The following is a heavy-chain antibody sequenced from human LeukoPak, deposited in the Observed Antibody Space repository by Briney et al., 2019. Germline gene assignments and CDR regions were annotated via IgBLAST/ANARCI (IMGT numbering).Heavy chain of an antibody. CDR2: IYPGDSDT. D-gene: IGHD3-3*01. CDR1: GYSFTSYW. J-gene: IGHJ4*02. Sequence: GESLKISCKGSGYSFTSYWIGWVRQTPGKGLEWMGIIYPGDSDTRYSPSFQGQVTISADKSISTAYLQWSSLKASDTAMYYCARLSLSDYYDFWSGPFDYWGQGTLVTVSS. V-gene: IGHV5-51*01. CDR3: ARLSLSDYYDFWSGPFDY.